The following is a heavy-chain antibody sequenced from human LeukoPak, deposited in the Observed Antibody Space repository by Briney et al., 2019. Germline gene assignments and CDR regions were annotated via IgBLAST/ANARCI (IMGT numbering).Heavy chain of an antibody. CDR1: GFTFSRYA. J-gene: IGHJ4*02. D-gene: IGHD3-10*01. Sequence: PGGSLRLSCSASGFTFSRYAMHWVRQAPGKGLEYVSAISSNGGSTYYADSVKGRFTISRDNSRNTLHLQMSSLRVEDTAEYYCVKDSSSGSYFDYWGQGTLVTVSS. V-gene: IGHV3-64D*06. CDR2: ISSNGGST. CDR3: VKDSSSGSYFDY.